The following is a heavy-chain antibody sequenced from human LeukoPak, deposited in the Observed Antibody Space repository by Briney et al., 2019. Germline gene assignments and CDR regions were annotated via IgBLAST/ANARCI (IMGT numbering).Heavy chain of an antibody. CDR2: INHSGST. CDR3: ARGSYDYVWGSYRYGGACFDY. Sequence: PSETLSLTCAVYGGSFSGYYWSWIRQPPGKGLEWIGEINHSGSTNYTPSLKSRVTISVDTSKNPFSLKLSSVTAADTAVYYCARGSYDYVWGSYRYGGACFDYWGQGTLVTVSS. CDR1: GGSFSGYY. J-gene: IGHJ4*02. D-gene: IGHD3-16*02. V-gene: IGHV4-34*01.